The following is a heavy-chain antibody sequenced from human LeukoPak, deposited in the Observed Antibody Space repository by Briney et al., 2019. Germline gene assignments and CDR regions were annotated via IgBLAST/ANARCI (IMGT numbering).Heavy chain of an antibody. CDR3: ARHPLVNRFDY. J-gene: IGHJ4*02. V-gene: IGHV4-59*01. Sequence: SETLSLTCTVSGASISSYYWSWTRQPPGKGLEWIGYIYYSGSTNYNPSLKSRVTISVDTSKNQFSLKLTSVTAADTAVYYCARHPLVNRFDYWGQGTLVTVSS. D-gene: IGHD1-14*01. CDR2: IYYSGST. CDR1: GASISSYY.